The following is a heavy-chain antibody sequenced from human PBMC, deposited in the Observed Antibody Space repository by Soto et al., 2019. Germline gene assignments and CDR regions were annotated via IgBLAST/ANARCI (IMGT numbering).Heavy chain of an antibody. D-gene: IGHD7-27*01. Sequence: QVQLHESGPGLVKPSQTLSLTCTVSGGSISSGGYYWNWIRQHPGKGLECIGHKSYCGSTYYNPSLKSRVSISLDPSEKQFCLRLTSVTAADTAVYYCARGLGNWGSYFDCWGQGSLVTVSS. V-gene: IGHV4-31*03. CDR1: GGSISSGGYY. CDR2: KSYCGST. J-gene: IGHJ4*02. CDR3: ARGLGNWGSYFDC.